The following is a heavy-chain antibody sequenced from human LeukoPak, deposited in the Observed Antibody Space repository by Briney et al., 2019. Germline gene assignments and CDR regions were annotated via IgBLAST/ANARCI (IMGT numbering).Heavy chain of an antibody. CDR3: ARDSEMATMGSLDY. V-gene: IGHV3-33*01. CDR1: GFTFSSYG. J-gene: IGHJ4*02. Sequence: GGSLRLSCAASGFTFSSYGMHWVRQAPGKGLEWVAVIWYDGSNKYYADSVKGRFTISRDNSKNTLYLQMNSLRAEDTAVYYCARDSEMATMGSLDYWGQGTLVTVSP. D-gene: IGHD5-24*01. CDR2: IWYDGSNK.